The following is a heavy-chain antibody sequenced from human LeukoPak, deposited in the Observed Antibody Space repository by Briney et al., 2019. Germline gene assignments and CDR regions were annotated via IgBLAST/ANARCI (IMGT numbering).Heavy chain of an antibody. Sequence: GGSLRLSCAASGFTFNEYAMHWVRQTPGKGLEWVALISYDGYDKSYADSVRGRFTISRDNSKNTLNLQMDSLRSEDTAVYYCARDFFPIADSTWYEIGYWGQGTLVTVSS. D-gene: IGHD2-21*01. V-gene: IGHV3-30-3*01. CDR1: GFTFNEYA. CDR2: ISYDGYDK. CDR3: ARDFFPIADSTWYEIGY. J-gene: IGHJ4*02.